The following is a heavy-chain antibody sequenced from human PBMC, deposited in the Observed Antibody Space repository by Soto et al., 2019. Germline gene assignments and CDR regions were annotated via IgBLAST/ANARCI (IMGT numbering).Heavy chain of an antibody. CDR3: ARDKYCSGGRSRKTRFAP. D-gene: IGHD2-15*01. Sequence: LRYSGSAGLMSTGDRIVCRPLPVKGLEWLAYIYDDGSANYNPSLKSRATISLDMSKNQFSLKLTSVTAADTAVYYCARDKYCSGGRSRKTRFAPSGQVTLVTVS. J-gene: IGHJ5*02. CDR1: AGLMSTGD. CDR2: IYDDGSA. V-gene: IGHV4-59*01.